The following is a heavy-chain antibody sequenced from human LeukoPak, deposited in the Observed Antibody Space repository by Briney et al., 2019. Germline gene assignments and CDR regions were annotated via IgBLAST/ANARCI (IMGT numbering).Heavy chain of an antibody. CDR2: ISYDGSNK. CDR1: RFTFSSYG. D-gene: IGHD4-17*01. CDR3: AKSEKYDDYYPFFDY. V-gene: IGHV3-30*18. J-gene: IGHJ4*02. Sequence: GGSLRLSCAASRFTFSSYGMHWVRQAPGKGLEWVAFISYDGSNKYYADSVKGRFTISRDNSRNTLSLQMNSLRPEDTAVYYCAKSEKYDDYYPFFDYWGQGTLVTVSS.